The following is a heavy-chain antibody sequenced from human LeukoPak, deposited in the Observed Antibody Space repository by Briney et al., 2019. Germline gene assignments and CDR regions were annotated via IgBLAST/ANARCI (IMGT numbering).Heavy chain of an antibody. D-gene: IGHD2-15*01. V-gene: IGHV3-23*01. CDR1: GFAFSSYW. CDR2: ISGSGGST. J-gene: IGHJ4*02. Sequence: GGSLRLSCVASGFAFSSYWMSWVRQAPGKGLEWVSVISGSGGSTFYADSVKGRFTISRDNSKNTLYLQMSSLRAEDTAVYYCAIARGRVVATSLDYWGQGTLVTVSS. CDR3: AIARGRVVATSLDY.